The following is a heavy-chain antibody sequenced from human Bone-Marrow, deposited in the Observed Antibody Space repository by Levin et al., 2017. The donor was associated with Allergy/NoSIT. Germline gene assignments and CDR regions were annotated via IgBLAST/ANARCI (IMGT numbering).Heavy chain of an antibody. CDR2: IYTSGNT. Sequence: SETLSLTCTVSGVSITSGNYYWSWIRQPAGKGLEWIGHIYTSGNTNYNPSLKSRVTISVDTSKNQFSLKLRSVTAADTAVYYCARVLQYYYYYMDVWSKGTTVTVSS. CDR3: ARVLQYYYYYMDV. CDR1: GVSITSGNYY. J-gene: IGHJ6*03. D-gene: IGHD5-24*01. V-gene: IGHV4-61*09.